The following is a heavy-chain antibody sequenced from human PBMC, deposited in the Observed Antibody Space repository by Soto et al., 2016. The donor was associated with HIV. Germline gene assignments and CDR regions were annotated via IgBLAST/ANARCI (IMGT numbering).Heavy chain of an antibody. J-gene: IGHJ4*02. CDR2: IYSGGRT. V-gene: IGHV3-66*01. CDR1: EFTVSSNY. D-gene: IGHD6-19*01. Sequence: EVQLVESGGGLVQPGGSLRLSCAASEFTVSSNYMSWVRQAPGKGLEWVSLIYSGGRTYYADSVKGRFTISRDSSKNTLYLQMNSLRAEDTAVYYCARDAGYSSGWGFDYWGQGNPGLRLL. CDR3: ARDAGYSSGWGFDY.